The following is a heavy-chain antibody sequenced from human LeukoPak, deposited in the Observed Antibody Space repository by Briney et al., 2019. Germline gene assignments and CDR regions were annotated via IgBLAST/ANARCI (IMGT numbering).Heavy chain of an antibody. J-gene: IGHJ5*02. CDR1: GYTFTSYG. D-gene: IGHD5-12*01. CDR3: ARYLQSRVDSNWFDP. CDR2: ISAYNGNT. V-gene: IGHV1-18*01. Sequence: GASVKVSCKASGYTFTSYGISWVRQAPGQGLEWMGWISAYNGNTNYAQKLQGRVTMTTDTSTSTAHMELRSLRSDDTAVYYCARYLQSRVDSNWFDPWGQGTLVTVSS.